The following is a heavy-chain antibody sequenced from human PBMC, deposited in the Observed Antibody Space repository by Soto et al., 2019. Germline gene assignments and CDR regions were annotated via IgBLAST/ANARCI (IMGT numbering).Heavy chain of an antibody. CDR2: IIPILGIA. CDR3: ARDDYYGSGSGAFEI. CDR1: GGTFSSYT. D-gene: IGHD3-10*01. V-gene: IGHV1-69*08. Sequence: QVQLVQSGAEVKKPGSSVKVSCKASGGTFSSYTISWVRQAPGQGLEWMGRIIPILGIANYAQKFQGRVTITADKSTSTAYMELSSLRSEDTAVYYCARDDYYGSGSGAFEIWGQGTMVTVSS. J-gene: IGHJ3*02.